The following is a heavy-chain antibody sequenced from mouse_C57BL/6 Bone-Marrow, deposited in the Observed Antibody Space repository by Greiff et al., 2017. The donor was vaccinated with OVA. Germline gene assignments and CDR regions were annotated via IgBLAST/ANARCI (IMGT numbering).Heavy chain of an antibody. CDR2: ISNGGGST. CDR3: ARRDSSGGAWFAY. J-gene: IGHJ3*01. Sequence: EVKLVESGGGLVQPGGSLKLSCAASGFTFSDYYMSWVRQTPEKRLEWVAYISNGGGSTYYPDTVKGRFPISRDNAKNTLYLQMSRLKSEDTAMYYCARRDSSGGAWFAYWGQGTLVTVSA. D-gene: IGHD3-2*02. V-gene: IGHV5-12*01. CDR1: GFTFSDYY.